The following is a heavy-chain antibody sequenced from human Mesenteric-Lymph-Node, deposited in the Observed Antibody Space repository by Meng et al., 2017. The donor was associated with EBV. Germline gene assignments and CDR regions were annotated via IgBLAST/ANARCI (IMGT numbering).Heavy chain of an antibody. D-gene: IGHD5-24*01. V-gene: IGHV1-69*01. J-gene: IGHJ4*02. CDR1: GDTFSTYA. CDR2: IIPLFGPP. Sequence: VQLVQSGAEGKRPGSSVKFSCKTSGDTFSTYAITWVLQAPGQGPEWMGGIIPLFGPPNYAQKFQGRVTIIADESTNTAYMELSSLRSEDTAVYYCARDRDAYNYYFDYWGQGTLVTVSS. CDR3: ARDRDAYNYYFDY.